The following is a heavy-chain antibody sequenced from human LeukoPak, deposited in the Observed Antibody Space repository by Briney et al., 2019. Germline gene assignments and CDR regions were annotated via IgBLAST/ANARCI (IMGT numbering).Heavy chain of an antibody. V-gene: IGHV4-34*01. CDR1: GGSFSGYY. Sequence: PSETLSLTCAVYGGSFSGYYWSWIRQPPGKGLEWIGEINHSGSTNYNPSLESRVTISVDTSKNQFSLKLSSVTAADTAVYYCARCIGQGRNYYYYMDVWGKGTTVTVSS. CDR2: INHSGST. CDR3: ARCIGQGRNYYYYMDV. J-gene: IGHJ6*03.